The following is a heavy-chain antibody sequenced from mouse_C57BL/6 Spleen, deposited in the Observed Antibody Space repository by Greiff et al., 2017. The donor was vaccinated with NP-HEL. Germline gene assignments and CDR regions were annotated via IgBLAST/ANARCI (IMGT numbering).Heavy chain of an antibody. D-gene: IGHD2-13*01. V-gene: IGHV5-17*01. J-gene: IGHJ4*01. CDR2: ISSGSSTI. CDR1: GFTFSDYG. CDR3: ARRGENGYDAMDY. Sequence: EVQGVESGGGLVKPGGSLKLSCAASGFTFSDYGMHWVRQAPEKGLEWVAYISSGSSTIYYADTVKGRFTISRDNAKNTLFLQMTSLRSEDTAKYYCARRGENGYDAMDYWGQGTSVTVSS.